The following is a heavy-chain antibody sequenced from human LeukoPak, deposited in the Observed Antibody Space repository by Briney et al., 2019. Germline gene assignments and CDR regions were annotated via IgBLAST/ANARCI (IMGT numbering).Heavy chain of an antibody. D-gene: IGHD4-17*01. CDR3: ATGITVTTGGFDP. V-gene: IGHV4-34*01. CDR2: INHSGST. J-gene: IGHJ5*02. Sequence: SETLSLTCAVYGGSFSGCYWSWIRQPPGKGLEWIGEINHSGSTNYNPSLKSRVTISVDTSKNQFSLKLSSVTAADTAVYYCATGITVTTGGFDPWGQGTLVTVSS. CDR1: GGSFSGCY.